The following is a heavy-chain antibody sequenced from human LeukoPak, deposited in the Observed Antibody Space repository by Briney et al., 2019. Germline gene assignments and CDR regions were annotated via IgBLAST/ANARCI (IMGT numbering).Heavy chain of an antibody. CDR3: AKHPRLVRYFDS. CDR1: GFTFAKFA. CDR2: FSGTGEIT. D-gene: IGHD6-6*01. V-gene: IGHV3-23*01. J-gene: IGHJ4*02. Sequence: GGSLRLSCAISGFTFAKFAMSWVRQAPGKGLEWVSTFSGTGEITYYADSVKGRFTISRDNSKNTLYLQMTSLRAEDTARYYCAKHPRLVRYFDSWGQGTLVTVSS.